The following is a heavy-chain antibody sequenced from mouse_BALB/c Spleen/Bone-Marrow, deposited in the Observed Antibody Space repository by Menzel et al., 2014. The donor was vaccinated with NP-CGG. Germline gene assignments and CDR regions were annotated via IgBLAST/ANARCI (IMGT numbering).Heavy chain of an antibody. CDR3: ARSNDGFPAWFAY. V-gene: IGHV3-2*02. J-gene: IGHJ3*01. CDR1: GYSITNDYA. CDR2: ISYSGST. D-gene: IGHD2-3*01. Sequence: VQLQQSGPGLVKPSQSLSLTCTVTGYSITNDYAWNWIRQFPGNKLEWMGYISYSGSTGYNPSLKSRISITRDTSKSQFFLQLNSVTTEDTATYYCARSNDGFPAWFAYWGQGTLVTVSA.